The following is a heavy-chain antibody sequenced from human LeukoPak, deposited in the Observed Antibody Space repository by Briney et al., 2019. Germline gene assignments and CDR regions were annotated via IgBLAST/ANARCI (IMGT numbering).Heavy chain of an antibody. J-gene: IGHJ6*02. V-gene: IGHV4-39*07. CDR3: ARGRGWVGAYIYYYYGMDV. CDR2: INHSGST. D-gene: IGHD3-16*01. Sequence: SETLSLTCTVSGGSISSGGYYWSWIRQPPGKGLEWIGEINHSGSTNYNPSLKSRVTISVDTSKNQFSLKLSSVTAADTAVYYCARGRGWVGAYIYYYYGMDVWGQGTTVTVSS. CDR1: GGSISSGGYY.